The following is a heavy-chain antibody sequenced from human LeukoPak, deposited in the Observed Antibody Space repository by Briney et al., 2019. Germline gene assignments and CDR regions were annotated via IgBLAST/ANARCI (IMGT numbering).Heavy chain of an antibody. D-gene: IGHD3-10*01. V-gene: IGHV3-7*01. CDR3: ARDPGYYGSGSYLN. CDR1: GFTFSGYW. CDR2: IKQDGSEK. Sequence: GGSLRLSCVASGFTFSGYWMTWVRQAPGKGLEWVANIKQDGSEKYYVDSVKGRFTISRDNAKNSLYLQMNSLRDEDTAVYYWARDPGYYGSGSYLNWGQGTLVTVSS. J-gene: IGHJ4*02.